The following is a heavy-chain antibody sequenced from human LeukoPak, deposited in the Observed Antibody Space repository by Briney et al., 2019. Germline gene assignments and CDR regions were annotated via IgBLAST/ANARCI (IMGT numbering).Heavy chain of an antibody. D-gene: IGHD3-10*01. Sequence: GGSLRLSCAASGFTVSSNYMSWVRQAPGKGLEWVSVFYSGGSTYYADSVKGRFTISRDNSKNTLYLQMNSLRAEDTAVYYCARVKREEYDAFDIWGQGTMVTVSS. CDR1: GFTVSSNY. CDR2: FYSGGST. V-gene: IGHV3-66*01. CDR3: ARVKREEYDAFDI. J-gene: IGHJ3*02.